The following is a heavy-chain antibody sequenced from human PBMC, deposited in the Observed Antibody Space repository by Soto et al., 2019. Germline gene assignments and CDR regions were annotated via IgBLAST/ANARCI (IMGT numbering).Heavy chain of an antibody. Sequence: EVQLLDSGGGLVQPGGSLRLSCAASGFTFSTYAMSWVRQAPGKGLEWVSAISGSGGTTYYADSVKGRFTISRDNSKNTLYLQMNSLRAEDTAVYYCAKEYYDFWSGYLSASDYWGQGTLVTVSS. CDR2: ISGSGGTT. J-gene: IGHJ4*02. D-gene: IGHD3-3*01. V-gene: IGHV3-23*01. CDR3: AKEYYDFWSGYLSASDY. CDR1: GFTFSTYA.